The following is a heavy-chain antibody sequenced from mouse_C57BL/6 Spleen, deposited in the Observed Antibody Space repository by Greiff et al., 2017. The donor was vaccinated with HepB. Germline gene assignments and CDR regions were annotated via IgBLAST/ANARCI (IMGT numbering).Heavy chain of an antibody. CDR1: GYAFSSYW. J-gene: IGHJ2*01. CDR2: IYPGDGDT. CDR3: ARSGVPYYFDY. D-gene: IGHD3-2*02. V-gene: IGHV1-80*01. Sequence: VKLVESGAELVKPGASVKISCKASGYAFSSYWMNWVKQRPGKGLEWIGQIYPGDGDTNYNGKFKGKATLTADKSSSTAYMQLSSLTSEDSAVYFCARSGVPYYFDYWGQGTTLTVSS.